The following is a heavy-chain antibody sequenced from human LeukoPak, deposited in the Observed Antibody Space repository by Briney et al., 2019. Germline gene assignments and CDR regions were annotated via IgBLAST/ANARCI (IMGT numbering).Heavy chain of an antibody. D-gene: IGHD5-18*01. CDR1: GFSFDDYS. CDR2: ISWDGVTT. J-gene: IGHJ4*02. CDR3: AKDIRYRSGYSYDSFDY. V-gene: IGHV3-43*01. Sequence: GGSLRLSCAASGFSFDDYSMHWVRQAPGKGLGWVSVISWDGVTTYYADSVKGRFTISRDNSKNSLHLQMNSLRTEDTALYYCAKDIRYRSGYSYDSFDYWGQGTLVTVSS.